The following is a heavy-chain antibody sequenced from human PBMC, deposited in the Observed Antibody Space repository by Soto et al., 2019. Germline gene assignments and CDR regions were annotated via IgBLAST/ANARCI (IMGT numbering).Heavy chain of an antibody. V-gene: IGHV3-23*01. Sequence: GGSLRLSCAASGFTFTNYGLSWVRQAPGKGLDWVATVSGDASKTHYADSVKGRFTISRDNSKSILFLQMKSLRVEDTAIYYCARDVRASGEMFDYWGQGTQVTVSS. D-gene: IGHD4-17*01. CDR3: ARDVRASGEMFDY. J-gene: IGHJ4*02. CDR2: VSGDASKT. CDR1: GFTFTNYG.